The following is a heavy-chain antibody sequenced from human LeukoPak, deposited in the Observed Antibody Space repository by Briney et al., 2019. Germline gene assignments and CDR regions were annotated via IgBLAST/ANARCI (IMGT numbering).Heavy chain of an antibody. CDR1: VGSISTYY. J-gene: IGHJ4*02. CDR2: IYYTGST. CDR3: ARGDSSSWYLFDY. D-gene: IGHD6-13*01. Sequence: SETLSLTCTVSVGSISTYYWSWIRQPPGKGLEWIGYIYYTGSTNYNPSLKSRVTISVVTSENQFSLKLTSVTAADTAVYYCARGDSSSWYLFDYWGRGTLVTVSS. V-gene: IGHV4-59*01.